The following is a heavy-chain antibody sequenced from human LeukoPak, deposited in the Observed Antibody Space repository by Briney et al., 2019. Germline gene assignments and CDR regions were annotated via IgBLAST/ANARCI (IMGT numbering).Heavy chain of an antibody. D-gene: IGHD1-26*01. J-gene: IGHJ3*02. Sequence: SETLSLTCTVSGGSISSSSYYWGWIRQPPGKGLEWIGSIYYSGSTYYNPSLKSRVTISVDTSKSQFSLKLSSVTAADRAVYYCARHGGYAYAFDIWGQGTTVTVSS. CDR2: IYYSGST. CDR1: GGSISSSSYY. CDR3: ARHGGYAYAFDI. V-gene: IGHV4-39*01.